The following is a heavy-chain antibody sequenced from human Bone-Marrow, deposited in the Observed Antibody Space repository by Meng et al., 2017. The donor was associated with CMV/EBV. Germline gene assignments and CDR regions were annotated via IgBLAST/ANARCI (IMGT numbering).Heavy chain of an antibody. D-gene: IGHD2-2*03. CDR2: INPNSGGT. CDR1: GYTFTGYY. V-gene: IGHV1-2*02. Sequence: ASVKVSCKASGYTFTGYYMHWVRQAPGQGLEWMGWINPNSGGTNYAQKFQGRVTMTRDTSISTAYMELSRLRSDDTAVYYCARVSVDIVVVPAVNYYYYGMDVWGQGTTVNVSS. J-gene: IGHJ6*01. CDR3: ARVSVDIVVVPAVNYYYYGMDV.